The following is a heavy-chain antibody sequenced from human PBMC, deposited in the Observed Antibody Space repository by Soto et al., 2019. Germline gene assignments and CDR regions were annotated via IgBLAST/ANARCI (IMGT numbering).Heavy chain of an antibody. CDR2: INHSGST. D-gene: IGHD2-2*01. J-gene: IGHJ6*02. Sequence: SETLSLTCAVYGGSFSGYYWSWIRQPPGKGLEWIGEINHSGSTNYNPSLKSRVTISVDTSKNQFSLKPSSVTAADTAVYYCARGGGTEYCSSTSCYRSDYYYGMDVWGQGTTVTVSS. V-gene: IGHV4-34*01. CDR1: GGSFSGYY. CDR3: ARGGGTEYCSSTSCYRSDYYYGMDV.